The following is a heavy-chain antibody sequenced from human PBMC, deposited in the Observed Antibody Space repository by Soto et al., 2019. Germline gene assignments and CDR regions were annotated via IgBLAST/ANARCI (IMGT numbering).Heavy chain of an antibody. D-gene: IGHD1-26*01. V-gene: IGHV1-18*01. CDR3: ARRRMGATTDF. Sequence: GASVKVSCKASGYPFTGYGITWVRQAPGQGLEWVGWISAYNGKTDYAPDFQGRVSMTTDTSTSTAYMEMRGLRFNDTAMYFCARRRMGATTDFWGQGALVTVSS. CDR2: ISAYNGKT. J-gene: IGHJ4*02. CDR1: GYPFTGYG.